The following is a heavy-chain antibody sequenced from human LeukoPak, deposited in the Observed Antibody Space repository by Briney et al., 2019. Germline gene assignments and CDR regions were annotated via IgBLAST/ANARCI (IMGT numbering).Heavy chain of an antibody. V-gene: IGHV1-24*01. CDR2: FDPEDGET. Sequence: ASVKVSCKISGYTLTEVSMHWVRQAPGKGLEWMGRFDPEDGETLSAQRFQGRLTMTEDTSADTAYMELSSLTSDDTALYYCATGTVSSSWLGIFDFWGQGTLVIVSS. D-gene: IGHD6-13*01. J-gene: IGHJ4*02. CDR3: ATGTVSSSWLGIFDF. CDR1: GYTLTEVS.